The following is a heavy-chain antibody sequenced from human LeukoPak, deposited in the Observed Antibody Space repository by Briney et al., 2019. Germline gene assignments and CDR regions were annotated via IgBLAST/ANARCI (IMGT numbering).Heavy chain of an antibody. CDR2: IYYSGST. CDR1: GGSISSYY. V-gene: IGHV4-59*01. D-gene: IGHD2/OR15-2a*01. Sequence: SSETLSLTCTVSGGSISSYYWSWIRQPPGKGLEWIGYIYYSGSTNYNPSLKSRVTISVDTSKNQFSLKLSSVTAADTAVYYCAGPEESYFDYWGQGTLVTVSS. CDR3: AGPEESYFDY. J-gene: IGHJ4*02.